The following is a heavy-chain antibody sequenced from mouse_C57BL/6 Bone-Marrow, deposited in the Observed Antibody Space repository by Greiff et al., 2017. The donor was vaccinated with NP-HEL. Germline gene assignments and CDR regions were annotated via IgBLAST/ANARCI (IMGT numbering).Heavy chain of an antibody. CDR1: GYTFPDYY. V-gene: IGHV1-26*01. CDR3: ARRNTYYYAMDY. D-gene: IGHD5-2*01. J-gene: IGHJ4*01. CDR2: INPNNGGT. Sequence: EVKLQQSGPELVKPGALVKISCKASGYTFPDYYMNWVKQSHGKSLEWIGDINPNNGGTSYNQKFKGKATLTVDKSSSTAYMELRSLTSEDSAVYYCARRNTYYYAMDYWGQGTSVTVSS.